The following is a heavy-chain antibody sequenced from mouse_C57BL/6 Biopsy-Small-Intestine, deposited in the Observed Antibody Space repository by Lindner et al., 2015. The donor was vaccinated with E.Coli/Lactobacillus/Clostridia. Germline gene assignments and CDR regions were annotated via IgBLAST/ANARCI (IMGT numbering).Heavy chain of an antibody. J-gene: IGHJ4*01. V-gene: IGHV1-58*01. Sequence: VQLQESGAELVRPGSSVKMSCKTSGYTFTNYNINWVKQRPGQGLEWIGYIYIGNGYTEYNEKFKGKATLTSDTSSNTAYMQLSSLTSEDSAIYFCAGIRDHYSLDYWGQGTSVTVSS. CDR2: IYIGNGYT. CDR3: AGIRDHYSLDY. CDR1: GYTFTNYN.